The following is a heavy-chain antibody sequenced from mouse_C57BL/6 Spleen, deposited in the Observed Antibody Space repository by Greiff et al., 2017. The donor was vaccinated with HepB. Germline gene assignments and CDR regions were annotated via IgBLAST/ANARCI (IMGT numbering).Heavy chain of an antibody. CDR2: ISDGGSYT. V-gene: IGHV5-4*01. J-gene: IGHJ2*01. Sequence: EVKLVESGGGLVKPGGSLKLSCAASGFTFSSYAMSWVRQTPAKRLEWVATISDGGSYTYYPDNVKGRFTISRDNAKNNLYLQRSHLKSEDTAMYYWARDYYGSSQDYFDYWGQGTTRTVAS. CDR1: GFTFSSYA. D-gene: IGHD1-1*01. CDR3: ARDYYGSSQDYFDY.